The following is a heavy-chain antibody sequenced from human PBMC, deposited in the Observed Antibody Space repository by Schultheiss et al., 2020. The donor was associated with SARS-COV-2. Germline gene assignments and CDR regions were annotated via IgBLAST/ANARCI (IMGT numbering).Heavy chain of an antibody. Sequence: SQTLSLTCTVSGGSISSGGYYWSWIRQHPGKGLEWIGKIHHGGSTNYNPSLNSRVTISVDRSKNQFSLKLSSVTAADTAVYYCARGRGASYAQYSYYYGMDVWGQGTTVTVSS. D-gene: IGHD3-10*01. J-gene: IGHJ6*02. CDR2: IHHGGST. V-gene: IGHV4-31*03. CDR3: ARGRGASYAQYSYYYGMDV. CDR1: GGSISSGGYY.